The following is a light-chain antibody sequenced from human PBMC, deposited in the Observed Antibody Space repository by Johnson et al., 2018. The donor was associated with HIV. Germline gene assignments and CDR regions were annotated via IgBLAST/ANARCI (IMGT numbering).Light chain of an antibody. Sequence: QSVLTQSPSVSAAPGQKVTISCSGSSSNIGNNYVSWYQQLPGTAPKLLIYDNNKRPSGIPDRFSGSKSGTSATLGIPGLKTGDEADYYCGTWDSSLSAYVFGTGTKVTVL. CDR3: GTWDSSLSAYV. CDR1: SSNIGNNY. V-gene: IGLV1-51*01. J-gene: IGLJ1*01. CDR2: DNN.